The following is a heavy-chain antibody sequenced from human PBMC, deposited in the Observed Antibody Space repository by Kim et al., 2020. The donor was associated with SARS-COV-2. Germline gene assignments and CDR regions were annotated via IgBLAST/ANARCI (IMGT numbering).Heavy chain of an antibody. V-gene: IGHV4-39*01. D-gene: IGHD2-2*01. Sequence: SETLSLTCTVSGDSISRNVYYWQWIRQPPGKGLEWIGSIYYTGSTYYNPSLKNRVTISVDTSKNQFSLNLSSVTAADTAVYYCARRGRSKTFDVWGHGTMVTVSS. CDR3: ARRGRSKTFDV. J-gene: IGHJ3*01. CDR1: GDSISRNVYY. CDR2: IYYTGST.